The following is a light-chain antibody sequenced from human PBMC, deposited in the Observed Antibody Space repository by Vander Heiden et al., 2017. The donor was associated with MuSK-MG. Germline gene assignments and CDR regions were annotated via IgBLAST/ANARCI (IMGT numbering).Light chain of an antibody. CDR1: SSDIGAYNF. CDR3: CAFAGNYVV. Sequence: QSALTQPRSVSGSPGQSVTISCTATSSDIGAYNFVYWYRQFPGKELILFIYDVLKRTPGVAERFSGSKSGNTASLTISGLQADDEDEYYCCAFAGNYVVFGGGTKLTVL. CDR2: DVL. J-gene: IGLJ3*02. V-gene: IGLV2-11*01.